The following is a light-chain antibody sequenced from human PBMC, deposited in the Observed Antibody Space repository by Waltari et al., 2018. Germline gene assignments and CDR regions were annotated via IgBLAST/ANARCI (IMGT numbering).Light chain of an antibody. Sequence: DAVMTQSPLSLPVTLGQPASIPCRSSQRLVYRDGNTYLNWFRQRPGQSPRRLIYEVSKRDSGVPDRFSGSGSGTDFTLKISRVEAEDVGVYFCMQGTHWPYTFGQGTKVEI. CDR2: EVS. CDR3: MQGTHWPYT. CDR1: QRLVYRDGNTY. V-gene: IGKV2-30*01. J-gene: IGKJ2*01.